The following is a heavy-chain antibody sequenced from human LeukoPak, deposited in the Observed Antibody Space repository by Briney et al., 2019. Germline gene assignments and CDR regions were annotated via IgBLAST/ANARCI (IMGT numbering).Heavy chain of an antibody. J-gene: IGHJ4*02. CDR2: IYSGGST. V-gene: IGHV3-66*01. D-gene: IGHD1-14*01. Sequence: GGSLRLSCVASGFTFSSNYMSWVRLAPGKGLEWVSVIYSGGSTYYAESVKGRFTISRDNSKNTLYLQMNSLRAEDTAVYYCARDFVPGLFDYWGQGTLVTVSS. CDR1: GFTFSSNY. CDR3: ARDFVPGLFDY.